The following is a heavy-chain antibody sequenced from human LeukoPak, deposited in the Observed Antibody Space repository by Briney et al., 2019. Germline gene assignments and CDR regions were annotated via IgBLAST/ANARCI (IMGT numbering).Heavy chain of an antibody. V-gene: IGHV1-8*01. J-gene: IGHJ3*02. Sequence: ASVKVSCKASGYTLTSYDINWVRQAPGQGLEWMGWMNPNSGNTGYAQKFQGRVTMTRDTSISTAYMELSRLRSDDTAVYYCARAYSYGYWLAFDIWGQGTMVTVSS. CDR3: ARAYSYGYWLAFDI. D-gene: IGHD5-18*01. CDR2: MNPNSGNT. CDR1: GYTLTSYD.